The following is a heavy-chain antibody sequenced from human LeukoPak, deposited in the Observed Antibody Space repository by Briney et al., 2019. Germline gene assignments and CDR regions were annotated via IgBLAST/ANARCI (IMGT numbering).Heavy chain of an antibody. CDR2: IKQDGSEK. V-gene: IGHV3-7*01. CDR3: ARVTGTYYPVDY. J-gene: IGHJ4*02. Sequence: GGSLRLSCQASGFALTYYWMTWVRQAPGKGLEWVANIKQDGSEKFHVDSVKGRFTISRDNAENSLYLQMNSLRVEDTAVYYCARVTGTYYPVDYWGQGTLVIVSS. CDR1: GFALTYYW. D-gene: IGHD1-26*01.